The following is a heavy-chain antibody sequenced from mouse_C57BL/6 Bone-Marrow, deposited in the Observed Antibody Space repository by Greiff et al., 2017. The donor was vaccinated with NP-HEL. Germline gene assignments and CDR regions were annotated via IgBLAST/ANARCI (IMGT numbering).Heavy chain of an antibody. Sequence: VQLKQSGPELVKPGASVKISCKASGYSFTGYYMNWVKQSPEKSLEWIGEINPSTGGTTYNQKFKAKATLTVDKSSSTAYMQLKSLTSEDSAVYYCARGYDRFAYWGQGTLVTVSA. CDR3: ARGYDRFAY. CDR1: GYSFTGYY. D-gene: IGHD2-14*01. V-gene: IGHV1-42*01. J-gene: IGHJ3*01. CDR2: INPSTGGT.